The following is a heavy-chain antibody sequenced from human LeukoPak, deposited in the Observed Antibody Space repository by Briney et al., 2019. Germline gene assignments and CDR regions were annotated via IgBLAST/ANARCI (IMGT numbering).Heavy chain of an antibody. CDR3: AKKTTFWSGYYDY. CDR1: GFTFSSYA. V-gene: IGHV3-23*01. D-gene: IGHD3-3*01. CDR2: ISGSGGST. J-gene: IGHJ4*02. Sequence: GGSLRLSCAASGFTFSSYAMSWVRQAPGKGLEWVSGISGSGGSTYYADSVKGRFTISRDNSKDTLYLQMNSLRGEDTAVYYCAKKTTFWSGYYDYWGQGTLVTVSS.